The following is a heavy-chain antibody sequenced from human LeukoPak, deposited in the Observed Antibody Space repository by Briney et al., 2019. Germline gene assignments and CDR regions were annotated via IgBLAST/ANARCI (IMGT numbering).Heavy chain of an antibody. V-gene: IGHV1-2*02. J-gene: IGHJ6*03. CDR2: INPNSGGT. Sequence: GASVKVSCKASGYTFTGYYMHWVRQAPGQGLEWMGWINPNSGGTNYAQKFQGRVTMTRDTSISTAYMELSSLRSEDTAVYYCARGYVDIALLYYYYYMDVWGKGTTVTVSS. CDR3: ARGYVDIALLYYYYYMDV. D-gene: IGHD5-12*01. CDR1: GYTFTGYY.